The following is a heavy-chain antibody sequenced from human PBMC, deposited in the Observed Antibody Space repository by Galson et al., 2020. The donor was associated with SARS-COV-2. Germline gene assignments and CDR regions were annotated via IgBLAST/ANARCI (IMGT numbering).Heavy chain of an antibody. CDR2: INHRGST. CDR3: ARERGAYFDS. CDR1: GGSFKNYY. Sequence: SETLSLTCAVYGGSFKNYYWTWIRQSPGKGLQWIGEINHRGSTNYDPSLQGRVAMSVDTSKNQFSLRLSSVTAADTAVYYCARERGAYFDSWGQGTQVTVSS. J-gene: IGHJ4*02. V-gene: IGHV4-34*01. D-gene: IGHD1-26*01.